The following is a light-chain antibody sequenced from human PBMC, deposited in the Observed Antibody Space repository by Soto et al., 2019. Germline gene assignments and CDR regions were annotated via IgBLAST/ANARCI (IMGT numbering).Light chain of an antibody. CDR3: QQYYNWQPR. CDR1: QSIGSK. CDR2: GAS. J-gene: IGKJ1*01. V-gene: IGKV3-15*01. Sequence: EILMTQSPATLSVSPGERVTLSCRASQSIGSKLAWYQQRPGQAPRLLIYGASTRSTGIPSRVSGSGSGTEFTLTITSLQSEDNALYYCQQYYNWQPRFGQGTKVEIK.